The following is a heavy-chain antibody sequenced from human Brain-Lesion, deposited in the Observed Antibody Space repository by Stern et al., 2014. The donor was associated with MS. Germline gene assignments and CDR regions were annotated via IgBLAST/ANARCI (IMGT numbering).Heavy chain of an antibody. V-gene: IGHV3-72*01. CDR3: ARDNYYKLDW. Sequence: QLVQSGGGLVQPGGSLRLSCAASGFTFSDYFMNWVRLAPGKGLELVGRIKKKRDSYTTEYAASVKGRFTIARDDSKSSVYLQMNSLKIDDTAVYYCARDNYYKLDWWGQGTLVTVSS. CDR1: GFTFSDYF. J-gene: IGHJ4*02. CDR2: IKKKRDSYTT. D-gene: IGHD3-22*01.